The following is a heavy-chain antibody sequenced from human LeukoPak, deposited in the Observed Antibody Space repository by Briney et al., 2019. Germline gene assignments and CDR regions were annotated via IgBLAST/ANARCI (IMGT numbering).Heavy chain of an antibody. J-gene: IGHJ4*02. CDR1: GGSVSSGSYY. CDR2: IYYSGST. V-gene: IGHV4-61*01. Sequence: SETLSRTCTVSGGSVSSGSYYWSWIRQPPGKGLEWIGYIYYSGSTNYNPSLKSRVTISVDTSKNQFSLKLSSVTAADTAVYYCARENKRDGYNYYYFDYWGQGTLVTVSS. D-gene: IGHD5-24*01. CDR3: ARENKRDGYNYYYFDY.